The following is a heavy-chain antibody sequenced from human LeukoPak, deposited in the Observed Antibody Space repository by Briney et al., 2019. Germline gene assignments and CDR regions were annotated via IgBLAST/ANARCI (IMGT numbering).Heavy chain of an antibody. Sequence: ASVKVSCKXSGGTFSSYAISWVRQAPGQGLEWMGGIIRIFGTANYAQKFQGRVTITADESTSTACMELSSLRSEDTAVYYCAREGDSLVPAAIPLSAFDIWGQGTMVTVSS. V-gene: IGHV1-69*13. CDR2: IIRIFGTA. J-gene: IGHJ3*02. D-gene: IGHD2-2*01. CDR1: GGTFSSYA. CDR3: AREGDSLVPAAIPLSAFDI.